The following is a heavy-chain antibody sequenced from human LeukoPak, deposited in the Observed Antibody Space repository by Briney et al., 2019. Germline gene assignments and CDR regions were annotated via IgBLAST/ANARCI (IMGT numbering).Heavy chain of an antibody. J-gene: IGHJ3*02. CDR3: ARSIVGATRGAFDI. Sequence: PGGSLRLSCAASGFTFSSYAMHWVRQAPGKGLEWVAVISYDGSNKYYADSVKGRFTISRDNSKNTLYLQMNSLRAEDTAVYYRARSIVGATRGAFDIWGQGTMVTVSS. CDR1: GFTFSSYA. V-gene: IGHV3-30-3*01. D-gene: IGHD1-26*01. CDR2: ISYDGSNK.